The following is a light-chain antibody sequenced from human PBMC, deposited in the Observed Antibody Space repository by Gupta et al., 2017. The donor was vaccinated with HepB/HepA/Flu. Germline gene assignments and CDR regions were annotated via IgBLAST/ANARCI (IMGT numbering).Light chain of an antibody. CDR1: STDVGGYNY. V-gene: IGLV2-14*03. CDR2: DVS. J-gene: IGLJ1*01. Sequence: QSALTQPASVSGSPGQSITISCTGTSTDVGGYNYVSWYQQHPGKAPKLMIYDVSNRPSGGSNRFSGSKLGNTASLTISGLQAEDEADYYCSSYTSSSTLPYVFGTGTKVTVL. CDR3: SSYTSSSTLPYV.